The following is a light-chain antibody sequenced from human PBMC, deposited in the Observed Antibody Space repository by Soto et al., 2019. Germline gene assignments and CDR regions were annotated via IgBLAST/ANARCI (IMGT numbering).Light chain of an antibody. CDR1: SSNIGNNY. J-gene: IGLJ1*01. V-gene: IGLV1-51*01. CDR2: DNN. CDR3: GTLDSSLSAGV. Sequence: QSVLTQPPSVSAAPGQKVTISCSGSSSNIGNNYVSWYQQLPGTAPKLLIYDNNKRPSGIPDRFSGSKSGTSATLGITGLQTGDEADYYCGTLDSSLSAGVFGTWTKVTVL.